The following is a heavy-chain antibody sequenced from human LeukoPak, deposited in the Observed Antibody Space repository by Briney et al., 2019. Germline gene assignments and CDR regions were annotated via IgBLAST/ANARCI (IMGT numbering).Heavy chain of an antibody. CDR2: ISWDGGST. CDR3: AKDFGGGDHPGNFDY. CDR1: GFTFDDYA. Sequence: GGSLRLSCAASGFTFDDYAMHWVRQAPGKGLEWVSLISWDGGSTYYADSVKGRFTISRDNSKNSLYLQMNSLRAEDTALYYCAKDFGGGDHPGNFDYWGQGTLVTVSS. J-gene: IGHJ4*02. D-gene: IGHD3-16*01. V-gene: IGHV3-43D*03.